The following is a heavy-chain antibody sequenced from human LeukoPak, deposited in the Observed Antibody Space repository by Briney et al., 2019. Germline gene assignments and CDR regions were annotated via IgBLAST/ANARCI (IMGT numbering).Heavy chain of an antibody. Sequence: PGGSLRLSCAASGFTVSSNYMSWVRQAPGKGLEWVSAISGSGGSTYYADSVKGRFTISRDNSKNTLYLQMNSLRAEDTAVYYCAKEVFVPSYYDFWIGYYTGDYFDYWGQGTLVTVSS. CDR3: AKEVFVPSYYDFWIGYYTGDYFDY. CDR2: ISGSGGST. D-gene: IGHD3-3*01. V-gene: IGHV3-23*01. J-gene: IGHJ4*02. CDR1: GFTVSSNY.